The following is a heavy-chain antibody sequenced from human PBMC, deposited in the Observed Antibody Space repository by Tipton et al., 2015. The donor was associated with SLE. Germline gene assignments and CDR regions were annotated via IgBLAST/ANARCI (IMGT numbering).Heavy chain of an antibody. V-gene: IGHV1-18*01. CDR2: ISGNNGNT. D-gene: IGHD3-3*01. CDR1: GYSFATYG. J-gene: IGHJ5*02. Sequence: QVQLVQSGAEVKKPGASVKVSCKTSGYSFATYGISWVPQAPGQGPEWMGWISGNNGNTNYAERFRGRVTMTANTSSDTAYMELRSLRPDDTAIYYCARTMFGVVIAIWFDPWGQGTLISVSS. CDR3: ARTMFGVVIAIWFDP.